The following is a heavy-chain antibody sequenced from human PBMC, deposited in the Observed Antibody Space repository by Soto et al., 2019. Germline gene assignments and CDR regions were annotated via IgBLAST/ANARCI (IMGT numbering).Heavy chain of an antibody. CDR2: IYPGDSDT. V-gene: IGHV5-51*01. D-gene: IGHD3-9*01. Sequence: PGESLKISCKGSGYSFTNYWIAWVRQMHGKGLEWMGLIYPGDSDTRYSPSFQGQVPISVDKSIRTAYLQWSSLKASDTAMYYCARAWYTYDNLTGFYPYHFDSWGQGTQVTVSS. CDR1: GYSFTNYW. CDR3: ARAWYTYDNLTGFYPYHFDS. J-gene: IGHJ4*02.